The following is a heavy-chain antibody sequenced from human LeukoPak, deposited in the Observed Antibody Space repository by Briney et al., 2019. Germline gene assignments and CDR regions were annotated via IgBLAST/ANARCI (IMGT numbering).Heavy chain of an antibody. CDR3: AKDWGYGDYPGWYFDL. Sequence: HPGGSLRLSCAASGFTFSSYAMHWVRQAPGKGLEWVAVISYDGSNKYYADSVKGRFTISRDNSKNTLYLQMNSLRAEDTAVYYCAKDWGYGDYPGWYFDLWGRGTLVTVSS. J-gene: IGHJ2*01. CDR1: GFTFSSYA. CDR2: ISYDGSNK. V-gene: IGHV3-30-3*01. D-gene: IGHD4-17*01.